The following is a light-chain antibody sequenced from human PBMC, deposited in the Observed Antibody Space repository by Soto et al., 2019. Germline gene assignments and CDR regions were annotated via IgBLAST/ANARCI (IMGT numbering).Light chain of an antibody. CDR3: QSYDSNLSVV. CDR2: GNS. Sequence: QCVLTQAPSESGAPGQRVTISCTGSSSNIGTGYDVHWYQQLPGTAPKLLIYGNSNRPSGVPDRFSGSKSGTSASLAITGLQAEDEADYYCQSYDSNLSVVFGGGTKLTVL. CDR1: SSNIGTGYD. J-gene: IGLJ2*01. V-gene: IGLV1-40*01.